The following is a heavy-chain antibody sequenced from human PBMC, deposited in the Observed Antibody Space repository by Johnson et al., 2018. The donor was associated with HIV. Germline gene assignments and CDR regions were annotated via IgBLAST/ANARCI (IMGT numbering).Heavy chain of an antibody. D-gene: IGHD5-12*01. V-gene: IGHV3-30-3*01. Sequence: QVQLVESGGGVVQPGRSLRLSCAASGFTLTFYAMHWVRQAPGKGLEWVAVISYDGSNKYYADSVKGRFTISRDNSKNTLYLQMNSLRAEDTAVYYCARSHRYGTMMATIRPFDIWGQGTMVTVSS. J-gene: IGHJ3*02. CDR1: GFTLTFYA. CDR2: ISYDGSNK. CDR3: ARSHRYGTMMATIRPFDI.